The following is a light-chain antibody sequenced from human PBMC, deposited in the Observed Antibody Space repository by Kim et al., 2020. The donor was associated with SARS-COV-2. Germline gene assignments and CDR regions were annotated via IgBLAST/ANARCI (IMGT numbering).Light chain of an antibody. J-gene: IGKJ3*01. CDR1: QSVGRY. V-gene: IGKV3-11*01. CDR3: QQRGDWPPT. CDR2: DAS. Sequence: LSPGERATLSCRASQSVGRYLAWYQQKPGQAPRLLIYDASKRATGIPARFSGSGSGTEFTLTISSLEPEDFAVYHCQQRGDWPPTFGPGTKVDIK.